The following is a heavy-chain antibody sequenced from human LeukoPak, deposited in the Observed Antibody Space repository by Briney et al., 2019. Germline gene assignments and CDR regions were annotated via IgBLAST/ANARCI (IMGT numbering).Heavy chain of an antibody. J-gene: IGHJ6*02. V-gene: IGHV4-61*02. D-gene: IGHD2-2*01. CDR2: IYTSGST. CDR3: ARILGYCSSTSCYVGDYYYGMDV. CDR1: GGSISSGSYY. Sequence: PSQTLSLTCTVSGGSISSGSYYWSWIRQPAGKGLEWIGRIYTSGSTNYNPSLKSRVTISVDTSKNQFSLKLSSVTAADTAVYYCARILGYCSSTSCYVGDYYYGMDVWGQGTTVTASS.